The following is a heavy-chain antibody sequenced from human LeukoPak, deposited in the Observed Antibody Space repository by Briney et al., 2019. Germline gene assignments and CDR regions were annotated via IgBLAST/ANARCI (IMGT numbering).Heavy chain of an antibody. CDR3: ARVPGVYFDFPIGFGSGWFDP. J-gene: IGHJ5*02. D-gene: IGHD3-3*01. V-gene: IGHV4-38-2*02. CDR1: GYPINIDYS. CDR2: ISPKGIT. Sequence: SETLSLTCFVSGYPINIDYSWGWIRQSPGKGLEWIGVISPKGITYYNPSLRGRVSISPDTSKNQFSLRLSSMTATDTAMYYCARVPGVYFDFPIGFGSGWFDPWGQGILVTVSS.